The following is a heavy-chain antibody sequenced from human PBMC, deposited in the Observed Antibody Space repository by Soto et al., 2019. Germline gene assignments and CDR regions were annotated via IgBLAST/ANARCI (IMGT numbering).Heavy chain of an antibody. D-gene: IGHD6-19*01. V-gene: IGHV3-21*01. J-gene: IGHJ4*02. CDR2: ISSSSSYI. CDR3: ARDKKYSSGWFDY. CDR1: GFTFSSYS. Sequence: EVQLVESGGGLVKPGGSLRLSCAASGFTFSSYSMNWVRQAPGKGLEWVSSISSSSSYIYYADSVKGRFTISRDNAKNSLYLQMNSLRAEDTAVDYCARDKKYSSGWFDYWGQGTLVTVSS.